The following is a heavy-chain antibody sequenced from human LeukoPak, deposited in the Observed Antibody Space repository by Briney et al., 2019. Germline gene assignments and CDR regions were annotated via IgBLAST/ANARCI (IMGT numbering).Heavy chain of an antibody. CDR2: ISAYNGNT. V-gene: IGHV1-18*01. Sequence: GASVKVSCKASGYTFTSYGISWVRQAPGQGLEWMGWISAYNGNTNYAQKLQGRVTMTTDTSTSTAYMELRSLRSDDTAVYYCARDSYNWNSPAYFDYWGQGTLVTVSS. J-gene: IGHJ4*02. CDR3: ARDSYNWNSPAYFDY. D-gene: IGHD1-7*01. CDR1: GYTFTSYG.